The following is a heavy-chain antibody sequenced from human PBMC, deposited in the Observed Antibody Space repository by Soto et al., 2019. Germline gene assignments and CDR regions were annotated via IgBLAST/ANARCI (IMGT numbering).Heavy chain of an antibody. V-gene: IGHV1-69*06. Sequence: SVKVSCKACGWTFSSYAISWVGQAAGQGREWMGGIIPIFGTANYAQKFQGRVTITADKSTSTAYMELSSLRSEDTAVYYCARVPLPHYYDSSGYYEDYWGQGTLVTVSP. J-gene: IGHJ4*02. D-gene: IGHD3-22*01. CDR1: GWTFSSYA. CDR2: IIPIFGTA. CDR3: ARVPLPHYYDSSGYYEDY.